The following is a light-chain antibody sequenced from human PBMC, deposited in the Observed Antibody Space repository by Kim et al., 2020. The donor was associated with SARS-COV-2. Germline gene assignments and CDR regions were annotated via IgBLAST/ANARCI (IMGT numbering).Light chain of an antibody. J-gene: IGLJ3*02. CDR1: SGSIAGIY. V-gene: IGLV6-57*01. CDR3: QSYDGNQRV. Sequence: GNTVTISSTRSSGSIAGIYVHWYRQRPSSSPTTGIYEDYLRPSGVPDRFSGAIDSSSNSASLTISGLKTEDEADYYCQSYDGNQRVFGGGTQLTVL. CDR2: EDY.